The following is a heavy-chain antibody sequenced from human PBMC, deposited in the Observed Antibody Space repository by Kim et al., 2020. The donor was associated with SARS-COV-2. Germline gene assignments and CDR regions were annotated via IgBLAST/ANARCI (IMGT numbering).Heavy chain of an antibody. D-gene: IGHD5-18*01. J-gene: IGHJ4*02. CDR3: VRLKRYTYTSGGFGD. Sequence: SETLSLTCTVSGGSISSGGYFWSWIRQHPGKGLEWIGYISHSATTFYNPSLKSRLTISLDTSNNQFSLKLNSVTAADTAVYYCVRLKRYTYTSGGFGDWGQGTLVTVSS. V-gene: IGHV4-31*03. CDR2: ISHSATT. CDR1: GGSISSGGYF.